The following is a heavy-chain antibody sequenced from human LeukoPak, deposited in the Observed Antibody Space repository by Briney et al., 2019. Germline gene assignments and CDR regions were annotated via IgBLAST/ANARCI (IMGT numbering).Heavy chain of an antibody. V-gene: IGHV1-2*02. D-gene: IGHD5-18*01. CDR1: GYTFTGYY. Sequence: ASVKVSCKASGYTFTGYYMHWVRQAPGQGLEWMGWINPNSGGTNHAQKFQGRVTMTRDTSISTAYMELSRLRSDDTAVYYCAREEVSGGYSYGREFDYWGQGTLVTVSS. CDR2: INPNSGGT. J-gene: IGHJ4*02. CDR3: AREEVSGGYSYGREFDY.